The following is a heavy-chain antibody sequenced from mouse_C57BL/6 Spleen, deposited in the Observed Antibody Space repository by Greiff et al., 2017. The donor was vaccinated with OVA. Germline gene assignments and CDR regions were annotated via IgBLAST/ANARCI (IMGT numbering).Heavy chain of an antibody. CDR2: IYPGDGDT. J-gene: IGHJ4*01. Sequence: QVQLQQSGPELVKPGASVKISCKASGYAFSSSWMNWVKQRPGKGLEWIGRIYPGDGDTNYNGKFKGKATLTADKSSSTAYMQLSSLTSEDSAVYFCARDYYGSRGPGGYWGQGTSVTVSS. CDR1: GYAFSSSW. CDR3: ARDYYGSRGPGGY. D-gene: IGHD1-1*01. V-gene: IGHV1-82*01.